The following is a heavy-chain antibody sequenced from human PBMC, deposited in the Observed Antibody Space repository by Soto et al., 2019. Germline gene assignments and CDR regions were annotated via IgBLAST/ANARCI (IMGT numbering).Heavy chain of an antibody. CDR1: GGSISSSSYY. V-gene: IGHV4-39*01. J-gene: IGHJ6*03. D-gene: IGHD1-26*01. CDR3: ASWERPYYYYYMDV. CDR2: IYYSGST. Sequence: SETLSLTCTVSGGSISSSSYYWGWIRQPPGKGLEWIGSIYYSGSTYYNPSLKSRVTISVDTSKNQFSLKLSPVTAADTAVYYCASWERPYYYYYMDVWGKGTTVTVSS.